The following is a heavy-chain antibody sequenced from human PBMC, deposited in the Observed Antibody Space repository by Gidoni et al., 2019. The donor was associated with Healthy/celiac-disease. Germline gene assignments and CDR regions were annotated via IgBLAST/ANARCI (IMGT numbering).Heavy chain of an antibody. CDR3: ARDLVGATRGGGGRSYYFDY. CDR1: GGPFSSYA. Sequence: QVQLVQSGAEVKKPGSSVTVSCKASGGPFSSYAISWVRQAPGQGLEWMGGIIPIFGTANYAQKFQGRVTITADKSTSTAYMELSSLRSEDTAVYYCARDLVGATRGGGGRSYYFDYWGQGTLVTVSS. V-gene: IGHV1-69*06. CDR2: IIPIFGTA. J-gene: IGHJ4*02. D-gene: IGHD1-26*01.